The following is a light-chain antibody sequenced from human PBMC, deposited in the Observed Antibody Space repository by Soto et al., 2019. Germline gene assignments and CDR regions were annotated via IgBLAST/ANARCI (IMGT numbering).Light chain of an antibody. J-gene: IGLJ2*01. CDR1: SSNIGAGYD. CDR3: QSYDSSLSGADVV. Sequence: QSVLTQPPSVSGAPGQRVTISCTGSSSNIGAGYDVHWYQQLPGTAPKLLIYGNSNRPSSVPDRFSGSKSGTSASRAITGLQAEDEADYYCQSYDSSLSGADVVFGGGTKLTVL. CDR2: GNS. V-gene: IGLV1-40*01.